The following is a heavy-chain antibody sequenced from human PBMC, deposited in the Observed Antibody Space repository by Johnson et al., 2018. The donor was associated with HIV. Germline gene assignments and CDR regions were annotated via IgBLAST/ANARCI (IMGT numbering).Heavy chain of an antibody. J-gene: IGHJ3*02. Sequence: VQLVESGGGVVRPGGSLRLSCAASGFTFSSYDMHWVRQATGKGLEWVSAIGTAGDTYYPGSVKGRFTISRENAKNSLYLQMNSLRAGDTAVYYCARSSSTAAPGRDAFDIWGQGTMVTVSS. CDR3: ARSSSTAAPGRDAFDI. D-gene: IGHD6-13*01. CDR2: IGTAGDT. CDR1: GFTFSSYD. V-gene: IGHV3-13*01.